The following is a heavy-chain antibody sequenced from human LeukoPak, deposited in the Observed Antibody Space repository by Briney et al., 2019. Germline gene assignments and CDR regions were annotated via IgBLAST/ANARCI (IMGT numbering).Heavy chain of an antibody. CDR2: VYPGDSDT. J-gene: IGHJ4*02. V-gene: IGHV5-51*01. CDR3: ARHDSRGSHYRD. D-gene: IGHD3-22*01. Sequence: GESLKISCKSSGYRFSTYWIGWVRQMPGKGLEWMGIVYPGDSDTRYSPSFQGQVTISADKSISTAYLQWSSLKASDTAMYYCARHDSRGSHYRDWGQGTLVTVSS. CDR1: GYRFSTYW.